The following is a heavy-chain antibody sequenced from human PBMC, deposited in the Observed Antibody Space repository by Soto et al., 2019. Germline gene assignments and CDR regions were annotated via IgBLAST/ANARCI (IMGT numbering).Heavy chain of an antibody. CDR3: AKSTPSGYDSGYYYYGMDV. Sequence: GWSLRLSCAASGFTFRGYGLHWVRQAPGRGLEWVAVISYGGSSKYYADSVKGRFTISRDNSKNTLYLQMNSLRAEDTAVYYCAKSTPSGYDSGYYYYGMDVWGQGTTVTVSS. V-gene: IGHV3-30*18. CDR1: GFTFRGYG. J-gene: IGHJ6*02. D-gene: IGHD5-12*01. CDR2: ISYGGSSK.